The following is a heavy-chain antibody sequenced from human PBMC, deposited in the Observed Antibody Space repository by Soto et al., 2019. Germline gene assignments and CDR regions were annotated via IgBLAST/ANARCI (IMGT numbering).Heavy chain of an antibody. D-gene: IGHD4-17*01. Sequence: QVQLQESGPGLVKPSQTLSLTCIVSGGSISSDGYYWNWIRQQPGKGLEWIGFIYFSGSPYYNPSLKSRITMSVDTSKSQVSLKLNSVTAADTAVYYCARTLTTVTTYNSVGLDVWGQGTTVTVSS. CDR1: GGSISSDGYY. CDR3: ARTLTTVTTYNSVGLDV. J-gene: IGHJ6*02. V-gene: IGHV4-31*03. CDR2: IYFSGSP.